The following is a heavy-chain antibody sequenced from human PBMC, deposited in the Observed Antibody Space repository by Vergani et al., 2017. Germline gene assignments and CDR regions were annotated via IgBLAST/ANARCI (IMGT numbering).Heavy chain of an antibody. Sequence: QVQLAESGPGLVKPSETLSLTCTVSGGSFNTYYWSWLRQSPGKGLEWIGYIYSTGSTNYNPSLNSRVTMSVDTSKNQFSLKLRSVTAADPAVYFCARVMYRDEASTGYRLEGMDIWGQGTTVTISS. V-gene: IGHV4-59*13. CDR2: IYSTGST. CDR3: ARVMYRDEASTGYRLEGMDI. D-gene: IGHD3-9*01. J-gene: IGHJ6*02. CDR1: GGSFNTYY.